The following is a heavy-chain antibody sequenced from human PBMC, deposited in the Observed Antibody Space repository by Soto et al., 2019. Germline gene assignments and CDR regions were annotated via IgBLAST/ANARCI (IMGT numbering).Heavy chain of an antibody. J-gene: IGHJ6*02. CDR2: IYYSGST. Sequence: LSLTCTVSGGSISSGDYYWSWIRQPPGKGLEWIGYIYYSGSTYYNPSLKSRVTISVDTSKNQFSLKLSSVTAADTAVYYCARAGAAARDYYYYGMDVWGQGTTVTVSS. CDR3: ARAGAAARDYYYYGMDV. CDR1: GGSISSGDYY. D-gene: IGHD6-6*01. V-gene: IGHV4-30-4*01.